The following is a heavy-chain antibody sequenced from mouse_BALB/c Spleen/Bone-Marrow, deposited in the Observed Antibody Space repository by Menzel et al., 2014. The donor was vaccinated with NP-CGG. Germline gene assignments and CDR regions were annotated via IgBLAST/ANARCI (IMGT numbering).Heavy chain of an antibody. Sequence: QVQLKESGPGLVAPSQSLSITCTVSGFSLTSYGVHWVRQPPGKGLEWLGVIWAGGSTNYNSALMSRLSISKDNSKSQVFLKMNSLQNDDTAMYYCARDGVYGSHYYAMDYWGQGTSVTVSS. CDR3: ARDGVYGSHYYAMDY. V-gene: IGHV2-9*02. CDR2: IWAGGST. CDR1: GFSLTSYG. J-gene: IGHJ4*01. D-gene: IGHD1-1*02.